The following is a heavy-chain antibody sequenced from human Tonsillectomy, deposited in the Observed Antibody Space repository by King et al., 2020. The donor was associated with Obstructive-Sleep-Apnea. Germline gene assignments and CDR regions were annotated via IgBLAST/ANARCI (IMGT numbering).Heavy chain of an antibody. CDR2: IYHSGST. D-gene: IGHD3-22*01. CDR3: ARGLRGLNNYYDSTKAFDI. J-gene: IGHJ3*02. Sequence: LQLQESGSGLVKPSQTLSLTCAVSGGSISSGGYSWSWIRQPPGKGLEWIGYIYHSGSTYYNPSLKSRVTISLDRSKNPFSLKLSSVTAADPAVYYCARGLRGLNNYYDSTKAFDIWGQGTLVTVSS. CDR1: GGSISSGGYS. V-gene: IGHV4-30-2*01.